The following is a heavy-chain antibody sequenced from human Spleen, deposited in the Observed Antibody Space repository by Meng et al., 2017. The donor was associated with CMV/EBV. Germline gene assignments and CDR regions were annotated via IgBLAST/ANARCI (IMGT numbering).Heavy chain of an antibody. J-gene: IGHJ5*02. CDR3: ARDLGYCSSTRCNWFDP. V-gene: IGHV1-2*02. CDR1: GYTFTGYY. CDR2: INPNSGGT. Sequence: ASVKVSCKASGYTFTGYYMHWVRQAPGQGLEWMGWINPNSGGTNYAQKFQGRVTMTRDTSISTAYMELSRLRSDDTAVYYCARDLGYCSSTRCNWFDPWGQGALVTVSS. D-gene: IGHD2-2*01.